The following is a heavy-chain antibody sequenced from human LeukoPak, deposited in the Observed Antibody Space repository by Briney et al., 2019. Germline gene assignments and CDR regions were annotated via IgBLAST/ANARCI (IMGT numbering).Heavy chain of an antibody. CDR1: GFTFSSYA. Sequence: GGSLRRACAASGFTFSSYAMTWVRQAPGKGLEWVSGISGSGGSTDYADSVKGRFTISRDNSNNTLYLQLNSLRAEDTALYYCAKGGSGWYRSHFDYWGQGTLVTVSS. CDR3: AKGGSGWYRSHFDY. CDR2: ISGSGGST. V-gene: IGHV3-23*01. J-gene: IGHJ4*02. D-gene: IGHD6-19*01.